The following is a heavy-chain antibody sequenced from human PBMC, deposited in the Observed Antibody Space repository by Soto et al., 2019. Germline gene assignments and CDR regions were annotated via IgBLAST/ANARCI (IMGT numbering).Heavy chain of an antibody. D-gene: IGHD3-3*01. J-gene: IGHJ6*02. CDR1: GYTFTSYG. V-gene: IGHV1-18*04. Sequence: ASVKVSFKASGYTFTSYGISWVRQAPGQGLEWMGWISAYNGNTNYAQKLQGRVTMTTDTSTSTAYMELRSLRSDDTAVYYCARGPITIFGVDPIDYGMDVWGQGTTVTVSS. CDR3: ARGPITIFGVDPIDYGMDV. CDR2: ISAYNGNT.